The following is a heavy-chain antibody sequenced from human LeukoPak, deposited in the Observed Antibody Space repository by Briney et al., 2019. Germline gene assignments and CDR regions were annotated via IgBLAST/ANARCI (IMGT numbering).Heavy chain of an antibody. Sequence: GGSLRLSCAASGFTFSSYAMHWVRQAPGKGLEWVAVISYDGSNKYYADSVKGRFTISRDNSKNTLYLQMNSLRAEDMAVYYCARSLGKYCSGGSCYSGVNYWGQGTLVTVSS. CDR2: ISYDGSNK. CDR1: GFTFSSYA. CDR3: ARSLGKYCSGGSCYSGVNY. V-gene: IGHV3-30-3*01. J-gene: IGHJ4*02. D-gene: IGHD2-15*01.